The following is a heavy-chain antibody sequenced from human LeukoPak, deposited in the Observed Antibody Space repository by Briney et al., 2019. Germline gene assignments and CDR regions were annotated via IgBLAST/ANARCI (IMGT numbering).Heavy chain of an antibody. Sequence: PSETLSLTCTFSGGSISSSSYYWGWIRQPPGKVLEWIGSIYYSGSTYYHTSLKSRVTISVATSKNPFSLQLSSVTAAATDVYYCTRGATSRQFPYYWGQGTLVTVSS. CDR2: IYYSGST. V-gene: IGHV4-39*07. J-gene: IGHJ4*02. CDR1: GGSISSSSYY. CDR3: TRGATSRQFPYY.